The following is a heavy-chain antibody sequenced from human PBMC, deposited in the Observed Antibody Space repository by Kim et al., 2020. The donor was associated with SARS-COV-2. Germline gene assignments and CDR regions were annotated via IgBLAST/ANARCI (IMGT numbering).Heavy chain of an antibody. V-gene: IGHV3-23*01. CDR1: GFTFSSYA. D-gene: IGHD3-22*01. CDR3: AKGRYDSSSPRGYYFDY. CDR2: ISGSGGST. Sequence: GGSLRLSCAASGFTFSSYAMSWVRQAPGKGLECVSAISGSGGSTYYADSVKGRFTISRDNSKNTLYLQMNSLRAEDTAVYYCAKGRYDSSSPRGYYFDYWGQGTLVTVSS. J-gene: IGHJ4*02.